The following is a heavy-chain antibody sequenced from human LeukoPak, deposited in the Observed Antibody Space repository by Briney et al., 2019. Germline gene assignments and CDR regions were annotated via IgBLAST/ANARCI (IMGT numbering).Heavy chain of an antibody. D-gene: IGHD6-13*01. CDR3: ASEKYSSSWFLDY. V-gene: IGHV4-4*02. Sequence: PSETLSLTCGVSGGSITTTNFWSWVRQAPGQGLEWIGEISLSGLTNYNSSLSSRVTISLDRAKNHLSLNLRSVTAADTAVYYCASEKYSSSWFLDYWGQGTLVTVSS. CDR1: GGSITTTNF. J-gene: IGHJ4*02. CDR2: ISLSGLT.